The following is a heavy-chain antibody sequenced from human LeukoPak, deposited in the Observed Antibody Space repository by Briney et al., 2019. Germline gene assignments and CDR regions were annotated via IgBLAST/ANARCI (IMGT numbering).Heavy chain of an antibody. CDR1: GFTFDDYA. V-gene: IGHV3-9*01. J-gene: IGHJ4*02. CDR3: AKDQYYDILTGYFGY. CDR2: ISWNSGSI. Sequence: SLRLSCAASGFTFDDYAMHWVRQAPGKGLEWVSGISWNSGSIGYADSVKGRFTISGDNAKNSLYLQMNSLRAEDTALYYCAKDQYYDILTGYFGYWGQGTLVTVSS. D-gene: IGHD3-9*01.